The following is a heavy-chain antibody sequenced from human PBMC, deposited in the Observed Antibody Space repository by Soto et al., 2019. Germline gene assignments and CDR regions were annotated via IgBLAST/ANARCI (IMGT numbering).Heavy chain of an antibody. CDR2: ISSRSTNT. CDR3: ARGPLSYFDY. J-gene: IGHJ4*02. Sequence: EVQLVESGGGLVKPGGSLRLSCEDSGFTFSSYTMNWVRRAPGKGLEWVSSISSRSTNTHYADSVRGRFTISRDNAKRSLYLQMTSLRAEDTAVYYCARGPLSYFDYWGQGTLVTVSS. CDR1: GFTFSSYT. V-gene: IGHV3-21*02.